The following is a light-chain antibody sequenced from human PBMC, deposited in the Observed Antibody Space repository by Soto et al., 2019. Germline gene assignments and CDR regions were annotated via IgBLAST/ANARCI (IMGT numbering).Light chain of an antibody. CDR2: DAS. CDR3: QQYNSYSGT. CDR1: QSISSW. V-gene: IGKV1-5*01. Sequence: DIQMTQSPSTLSASVGDRATITCRASQSISSWLAWYQQKPGKAPKLLIYDASSLESGVPSRFSGSGSGTEFTLTISSLQPDDFETSYCQQYNSYSGTFGQGTKVDIK. J-gene: IGKJ1*01.